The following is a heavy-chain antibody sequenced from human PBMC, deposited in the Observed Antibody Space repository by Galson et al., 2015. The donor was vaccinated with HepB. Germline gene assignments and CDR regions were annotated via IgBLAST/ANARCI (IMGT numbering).Heavy chain of an antibody. J-gene: IGHJ4*02. CDR2: IGIAGES. CDR1: GFTFSAYD. CDR3: ARGGFYGGNLPDY. D-gene: IGHD4-23*01. V-gene: IGHV3-13*01. Sequence: SLRLSCAASGFTFSAYDMHWVRQATGKGLEWVSVIGIAGESYYSGSVKGRFTLSREHAKNSLYLQMNSLRAGDTAVYYCARGGFYGGNLPDYWGQGTLVTVSS.